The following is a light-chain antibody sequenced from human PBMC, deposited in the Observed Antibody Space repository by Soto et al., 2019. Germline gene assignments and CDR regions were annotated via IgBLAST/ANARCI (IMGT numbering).Light chain of an antibody. J-gene: IGKJ1*01. V-gene: IGKV1-5*01. CDR2: DAS. CDR1: QSISNW. CDR3: QQCNGYSRT. Sequence: DIQMTQSPSTLPASVGDRVTITCRASQSISNWLAWYQQKPGKAPKLLIYDASSLERGVPSRFSGSGSGAEFTLTISSLQPDDFATYYCQQCNGYSRTFGQGTKVDIK.